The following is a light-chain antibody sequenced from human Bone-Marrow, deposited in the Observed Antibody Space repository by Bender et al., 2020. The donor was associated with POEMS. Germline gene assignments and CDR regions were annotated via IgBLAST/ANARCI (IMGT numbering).Light chain of an antibody. CDR3: SSYVDTSMGV. CDR2: EVR. CDR1: GNDVGNYNL. J-gene: IGLJ1*01. V-gene: IGLV2-14*02. Sequence: QSALTQPASVSGSPGQSITISCTGTGNDVGNYNLVSWYQQHPGKAPKLIIFEVRQRPSGVPDRFSGSKSGDTAFLTVSGLQAEDEADYYCSSYVDTSMGVFGSGTKVTVL.